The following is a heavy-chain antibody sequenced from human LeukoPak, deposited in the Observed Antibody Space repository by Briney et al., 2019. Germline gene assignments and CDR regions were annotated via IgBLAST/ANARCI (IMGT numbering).Heavy chain of an antibody. D-gene: IGHD6-13*01. J-gene: IGHJ3*02. CDR3: AKAIAAAGFDAFDI. V-gene: IGHV3-9*01. CDR2: ISWNSGSI. Sequence: GGSLRLSCAASGFTFDDYAMHWVQQAPGKGLEWVSGISWNSGSIGYADSVKGRFTISRDNAKNSLYLQMNSLRAEDTALYYCAKAIAAAGFDAFDIWGQGTMVTVSS. CDR1: GFTFDDYA.